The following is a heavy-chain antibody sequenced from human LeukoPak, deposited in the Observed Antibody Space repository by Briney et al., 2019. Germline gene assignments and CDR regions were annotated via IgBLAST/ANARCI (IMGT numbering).Heavy chain of an antibody. D-gene: IGHD6-13*01. Sequence: SETLSLTCTVSGASFSSSTYYWGWIRQPPGKGLEWIGSISYSGSTYYSPSLKSRVTMSVDTSKNQSSLKLSSVTAADTAVYYCARHAGGIAAAGTRPFDYWGQGTLVTVSS. V-gene: IGHV4-39*01. CDR2: ISYSGST. CDR3: ARHAGGIAAAGTRPFDY. CDR1: GASFSSSTYY. J-gene: IGHJ4*02.